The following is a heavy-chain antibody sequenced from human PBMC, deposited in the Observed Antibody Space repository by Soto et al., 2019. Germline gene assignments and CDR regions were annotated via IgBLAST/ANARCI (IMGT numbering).Heavy chain of an antibody. Sequence: QITLKESGPTLVKPTQTLTLICSFSGFSLSSVGVGVGWIRQPPGKALEWLALIYWDDDKRYSPSLKSRLTITKDTSKNQVVLTMTNSDPVDTATYYCAHTLDWGEGRFDYWGQGTLVTVSS. CDR1: GFSLSSVGVG. V-gene: IGHV2-5*02. CDR2: IYWDDDK. CDR3: AHTLDWGEGRFDY. D-gene: IGHD7-27*01. J-gene: IGHJ4*02.